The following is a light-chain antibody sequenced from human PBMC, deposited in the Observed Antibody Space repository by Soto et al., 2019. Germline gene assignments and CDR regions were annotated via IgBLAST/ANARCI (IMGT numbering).Light chain of an antibody. CDR3: QQYNYLPPT. J-gene: IGKJ2*01. CDR1: QDISNY. Sequence: DIQMTQSPSSLSASVGDRVTITCQASQDISNYLNWYQQKPGKAPKLLIYDASKLETGAPSRFSGSGSGTDFIFTISSLQPEDIATYYCQQYNYLPPTFGQGTKLDIK. CDR2: DAS. V-gene: IGKV1-33*01.